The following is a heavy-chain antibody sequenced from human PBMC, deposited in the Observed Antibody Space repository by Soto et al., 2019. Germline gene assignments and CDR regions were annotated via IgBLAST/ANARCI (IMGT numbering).Heavy chain of an antibody. Sequence: SETLSLTCTVSGGSISSSSYYWGWIRQPPGKGLEWIGSIYYSGSTYYNPSLKSRVTISVDTSKNQFSLKLSSVTAADTAVYYCARRYCSSTSCNYYFDYWGQGTLVTVSS. D-gene: IGHD2-2*01. V-gene: IGHV4-39*01. CDR3: ARRYCSSTSCNYYFDY. CDR1: GGSISSSSYY. J-gene: IGHJ4*02. CDR2: IYYSGST.